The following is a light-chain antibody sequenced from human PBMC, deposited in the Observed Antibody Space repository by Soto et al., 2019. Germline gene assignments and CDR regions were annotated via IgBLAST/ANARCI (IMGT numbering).Light chain of an antibody. CDR3: QQYGDSPPT. J-gene: IGKJ4*01. CDR2: GAS. V-gene: IGKV3-20*01. CDR1: QSVSSSY. Sequence: DIVMTQSPDSLSVSPGERAALSCRASQSVSSSYLVWHQQKPGQAPRLLIYGASSRATGIPDRFSGSGSGTDFTLVISRLEPEDFAVYYCQQYGDSPPTFGGGTKVDI.